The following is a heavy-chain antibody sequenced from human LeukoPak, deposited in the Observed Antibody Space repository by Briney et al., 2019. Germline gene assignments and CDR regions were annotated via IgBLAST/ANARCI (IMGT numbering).Heavy chain of an antibody. Sequence: ASVKVSCKASGYTFTSYGISWVRQAPGQGLEWMGWISAYNGNTNYAQTLQGRVTMTTDTSTSTAYMELRSLRSDDTAVYYCASTGYSSGWFIPGAFDIWGQGTMVTVSS. J-gene: IGHJ3*02. CDR3: ASTGYSSGWFIPGAFDI. CDR1: GYTFTSYG. V-gene: IGHV1-18*01. D-gene: IGHD6-19*01. CDR2: ISAYNGNT.